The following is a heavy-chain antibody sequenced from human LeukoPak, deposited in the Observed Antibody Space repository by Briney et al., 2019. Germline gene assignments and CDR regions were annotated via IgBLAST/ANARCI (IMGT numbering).Heavy chain of an antibody. Sequence: GGSLRLSCAGSGFTFSSYEMNWVRQAPGKGLEWVSYISSRGDTIYYADAVGGRFTLYRDNARNSLYLQMNSLRAEDTAVYYCARGYASAWCDYWGQGALVTVSS. V-gene: IGHV3-48*03. D-gene: IGHD6-19*01. J-gene: IGHJ4*02. CDR1: GFTFSSYE. CDR2: ISSRGDTI. CDR3: ARGYASAWCDY.